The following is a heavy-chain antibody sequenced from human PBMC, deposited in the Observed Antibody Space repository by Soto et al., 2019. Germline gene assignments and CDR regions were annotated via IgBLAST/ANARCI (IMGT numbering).Heavy chain of an antibody. J-gene: IGHJ4*02. CDR2: IYYSGST. D-gene: IGHD3-22*01. CDR3: AREVASDYYDSSGYFLVY. V-gene: IGHV4-30-4*08. Sequence: SETLSLTCAVSGGSISSGGYYWSWIRQPPGKGLEWIGYIYYSGSTNYNPSLKSRVTISVDTSKNQFSLKLSSVTAADTAVYYCAREVASDYYDSSGYFLVYWGQGTLVTVSS. CDR1: GGSISSGGYY.